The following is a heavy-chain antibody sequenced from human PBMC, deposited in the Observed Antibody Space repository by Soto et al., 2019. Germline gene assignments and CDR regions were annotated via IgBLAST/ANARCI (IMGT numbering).Heavy chain of an antibody. V-gene: IGHV4-59*08. CDR2: IHYSENA. CDR3: TTGSGWLTDY. J-gene: IGHJ4*02. Sequence: SETLSLTCTASGGSTRSYYWNWIRQSPGKGLEWIANIHYSENANYNPSLMGRVTISLDTSNKQCSLKINSVTAADTAMYYCTTGSGWLTDYWGQGTLVTVSS. D-gene: IGHD6-19*01. CDR1: GGSTRSYY.